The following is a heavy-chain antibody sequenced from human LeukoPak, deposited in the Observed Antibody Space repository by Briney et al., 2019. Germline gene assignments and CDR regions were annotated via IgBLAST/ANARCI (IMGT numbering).Heavy chain of an antibody. D-gene: IGHD3-9*01. CDR1: GGSISSYY. Sequence: PSETLSLTCTVSGGSISSYYWSWIRQPAGKGLEWIGRIYTSGSTNYNPSLKSRVTMSVDTSKNPFSLKLSSVTAADTAVYYCARESYDILTGYYNLDYWGQGTLVTVSS. V-gene: IGHV4-4*07. CDR2: IYTSGST. CDR3: ARESYDILTGYYNLDY. J-gene: IGHJ4*02.